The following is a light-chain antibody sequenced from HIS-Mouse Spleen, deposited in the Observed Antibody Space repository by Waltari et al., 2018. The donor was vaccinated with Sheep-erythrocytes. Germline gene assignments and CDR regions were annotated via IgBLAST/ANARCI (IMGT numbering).Light chain of an antibody. CDR3: CSYAGSPWV. Sequence: QSALTQPASVSGSPGQSITISCTGPSSDVGSYNLVSWYQQHPGKAPQLMIYEGSKRPSGVSNRFSGSKSGNTASLTISGLQAEDEADYYCCSYAGSPWVFGGGTKLTVL. CDR2: EGS. V-gene: IGLV2-23*01. CDR1: SSDVGSYNL. J-gene: IGLJ3*02.